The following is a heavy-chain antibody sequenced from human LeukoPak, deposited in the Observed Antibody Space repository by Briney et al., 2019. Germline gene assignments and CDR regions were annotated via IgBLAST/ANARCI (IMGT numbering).Heavy chain of an antibody. CDR1: GFTFSSYA. D-gene: IGHD3-3*01. CDR3: ASTPPYLTIFGVVIRDYYYMDV. V-gene: IGHV3-30*04. CDR2: ISYDGSNK. Sequence: GRSLRLSCAASGFTFSSYAMHWVRQAPGKGLEWVAVISYDGSNKYYADSVKGRFTISRDNSKNTLYLQMNSLRAEDTAVYYCASTPPYLTIFGVVIRDYYYMDVWGKGTTITVSS. J-gene: IGHJ6*03.